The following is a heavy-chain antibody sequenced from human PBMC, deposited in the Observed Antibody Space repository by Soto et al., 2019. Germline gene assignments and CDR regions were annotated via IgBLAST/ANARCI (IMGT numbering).Heavy chain of an antibody. CDR1: GGAFGRYS. D-gene: IGHD4-17*01. V-gene: IGHV1-69*13. Sequence: ASVKVSCRASGGAFGRYSVSWVRQAPGQGLEWIGGVIPVFNTSNYSLKFQGRVAIFADLSTSTVFMELRSLRSEDTALYYCARGDEMTAVTIFEYWGQGTLVTVSS. CDR2: VIPVFNTS. CDR3: ARGDEMTAVTIFEY. J-gene: IGHJ4*02.